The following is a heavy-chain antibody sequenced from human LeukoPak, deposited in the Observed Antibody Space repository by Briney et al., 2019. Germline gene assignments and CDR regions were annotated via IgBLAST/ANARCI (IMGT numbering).Heavy chain of an antibody. CDR2: ISHSGNT. Sequence: PSGTLSLTCVVSGGSISSSNWWSWVRQPPGKGPEWIGEISHSGNTNYIPSLKSRVTISIDKSKNQFSLKLTSVTAADTAVYYCARYCSGGSCYGYFDCWGQGTLVTVSS. CDR1: GGSISSSNW. J-gene: IGHJ4*02. CDR3: ARYCSGGSCYGYFDC. V-gene: IGHV4-4*02. D-gene: IGHD2-15*01.